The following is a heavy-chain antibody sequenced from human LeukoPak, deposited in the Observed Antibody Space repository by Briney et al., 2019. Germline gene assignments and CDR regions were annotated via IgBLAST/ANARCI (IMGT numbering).Heavy chain of an antibody. J-gene: IGHJ5*02. V-gene: IGHV4-34*01. CDR1: GGSFSGYY. CDR3: ARGDCSGGSCYLRGP. Sequence: SETLSLTCAVYGGSFSGYYWSWIRQPPGKALEWIGEINHSGSTNYNPSLKSRVTISVDTSKNQFSLKLSSVTAADTAVYYCARGDCSGGSCYLRGPWGQGTLVTVSS. CDR2: INHSGST. D-gene: IGHD2-15*01.